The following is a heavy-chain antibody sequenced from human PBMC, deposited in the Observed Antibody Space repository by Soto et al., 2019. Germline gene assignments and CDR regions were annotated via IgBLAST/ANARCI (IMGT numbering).Heavy chain of an antibody. CDR3: ARTPTTYDFWSGYYAQYFDY. D-gene: IGHD3-3*01. CDR1: GFTFSSYS. Sequence: EVQLVESGGGLVKPGGSLRLSCAASGFTFSSYSMNWVRQAPGKGLEWVSSISSSSSYIYYADSVKGRFTISRDNAKNSLYLQMNSLRAEDTAVYYCARTPTTYDFWSGYYAQYFDYWGQGTLVTVSS. V-gene: IGHV3-21*04. CDR2: ISSSSSYI. J-gene: IGHJ4*02.